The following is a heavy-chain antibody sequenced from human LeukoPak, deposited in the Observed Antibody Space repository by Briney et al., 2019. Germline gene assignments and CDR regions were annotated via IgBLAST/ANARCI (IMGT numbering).Heavy chain of an antibody. Sequence: SXTLSLTCAVYGGSFSGYYWSWIRQSPGKGLEWIGEINHSGSTNYNPSLKSRVTISVDTSKNQFSLKLSSVTAADTAVYYCARGRVTMVRGAHGTQGYYMDVWGKGTTVTVSS. CDR2: INHSGST. D-gene: IGHD3-10*01. V-gene: IGHV4-34*01. CDR3: ARGRVTMVRGAHGTQGYYMDV. J-gene: IGHJ6*03. CDR1: GGSFSGYY.